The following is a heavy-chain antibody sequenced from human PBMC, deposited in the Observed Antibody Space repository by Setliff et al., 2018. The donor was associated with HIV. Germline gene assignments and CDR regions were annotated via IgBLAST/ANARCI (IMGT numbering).Heavy chain of an antibody. D-gene: IGHD3-22*01. J-gene: IGHJ4*02. Sequence: ASVKVSCKASGYTFTSYGFSWVRQAPGQGLEWMGWISTYNGNTNFARKFQDRVTMTTDTSTSTAYMELRSLRSDDTAVYYCARGPYYDSSGYYSWPFDYWGQGTLVTVSS. CDR2: ISTYNGNT. CDR3: ARGPYYDSSGYYSWPFDY. V-gene: IGHV1-18*01. CDR1: GYTFTSYG.